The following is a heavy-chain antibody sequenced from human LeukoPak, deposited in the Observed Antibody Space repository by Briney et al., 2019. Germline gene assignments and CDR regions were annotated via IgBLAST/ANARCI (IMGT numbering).Heavy chain of an antibody. CDR3: ARDGYCSGGSCYNSRYGMDV. Sequence: ASVNLSCKASGYTFASYGITWVRQAPGQGLEWMGWISAYSGNTDYAKKLQGRVTMTTDTSTSTAYMELRSLRSDDTAVYYCARDGYCSGGSCYNSRYGMDVWGKGTTVTASS. D-gene: IGHD2-15*01. J-gene: IGHJ6*04. CDR1: GYTFASYG. V-gene: IGHV1-18*04. CDR2: ISAYSGNT.